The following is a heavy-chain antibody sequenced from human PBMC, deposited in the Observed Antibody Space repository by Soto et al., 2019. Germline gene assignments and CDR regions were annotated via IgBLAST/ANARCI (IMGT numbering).Heavy chain of an antibody. Sequence: HGGSLRLSCAASGFTFSSYSMNWVRQAPGKGLEWVSSISSSSSYIYYADSVKGRFTISRDNAKNSLYLQMNSLRAEDTAVYYCARDHRTPLSGNFDYWGQGTLVTVSS. J-gene: IGHJ4*02. V-gene: IGHV3-21*01. CDR2: ISSSSSYI. CDR1: GFTFSSYS. CDR3: ARDHRTPLSGNFDY.